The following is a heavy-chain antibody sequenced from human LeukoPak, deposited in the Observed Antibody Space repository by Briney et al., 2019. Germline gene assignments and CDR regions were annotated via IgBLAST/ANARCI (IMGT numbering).Heavy chain of an antibody. CDR3: ARGSPDSSSSVDFDY. CDR2: ISYDGSNK. J-gene: IGHJ4*02. D-gene: IGHD6-6*01. CDR1: GFTFSSYG. Sequence: GGSLRLSCAASGFTFSSYGMHWVRQAPGKGLEWVAFISYDGSNKYYADSVKGRFTISRDNAKNTLYLQMSSLRVEDTAVYYCARGSPDSSSSVDFDYWGQGTLVTVSS. V-gene: IGHV3-30*03.